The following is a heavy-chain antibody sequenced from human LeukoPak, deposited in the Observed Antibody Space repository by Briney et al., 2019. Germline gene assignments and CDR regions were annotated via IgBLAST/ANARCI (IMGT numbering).Heavy chain of an antibody. Sequence: SGGSLRLSCAASGSTFSSYWMSWVRQAPGKGLEWVANIKQDGSEKYYVDSVEGRFTISRDNAKNSLYLQMNSLRAEDTAVYYCASTYYYGSGSYSAFDYWGQGTLVTVSS. CDR3: ASTYYYGSGSYSAFDY. CDR2: IKQDGSEK. CDR1: GSTFSSYW. J-gene: IGHJ4*02. V-gene: IGHV3-7*01. D-gene: IGHD3-10*01.